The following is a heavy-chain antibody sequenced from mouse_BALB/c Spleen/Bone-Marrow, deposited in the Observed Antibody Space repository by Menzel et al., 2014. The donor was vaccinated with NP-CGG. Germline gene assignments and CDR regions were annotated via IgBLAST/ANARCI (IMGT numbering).Heavy chain of an antibody. J-gene: IGHJ2*01. V-gene: IGHV1-20*02. D-gene: IGHD2-4*01. Sequence: VQLQQSGPELVKPGASVKISCKASGYSFTGYFMNWVMQSHGKSLEWIGRINPYNGDTFYNQKFKGKATLTVDKSSSTAHMELRSLASEDSAVYYCARDYYDYYFDYWGHGTTLTVSS. CDR2: INPYNGDT. CDR3: ARDYYDYYFDY. CDR1: GYSFTGYF.